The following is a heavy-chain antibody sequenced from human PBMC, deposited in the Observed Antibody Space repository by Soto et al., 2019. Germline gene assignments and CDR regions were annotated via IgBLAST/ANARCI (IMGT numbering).Heavy chain of an antibody. CDR2: MNPNSGNT. V-gene: IGHV1-8*01. CDR3: AREYYYDSSGFDY. D-gene: IGHD3-22*01. CDR1: GYTFTSHD. Sequence: ASVKVSCKASGYTFTSHDINWVRQATGQGLEWMGWMNPNSGNTGYAQKFQGRVTMTRNTSISTAYMELSCVSSADTAVYYCAREYYYDSSGFDYWGQGTLVTVSS. J-gene: IGHJ4*02.